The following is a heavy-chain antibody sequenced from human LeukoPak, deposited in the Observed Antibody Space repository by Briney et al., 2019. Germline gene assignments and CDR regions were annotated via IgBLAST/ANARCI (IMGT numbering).Heavy chain of an antibody. CDR3: ARVGYYYDSSGYADY. CDR1: GYSISSGYY. CDR2: IYHSGST. Sequence: SETLSLTCTVSGYSISSGYYWGWIRPPPGKGLEWIGSIYHSGSTYYNPSLKSRVTISVDTSKNQFSLKLSSVTAADTAVYYCARVGYYYDSSGYADYWGQGTLVTVSS. V-gene: IGHV4-38-2*02. D-gene: IGHD3-22*01. J-gene: IGHJ4*02.